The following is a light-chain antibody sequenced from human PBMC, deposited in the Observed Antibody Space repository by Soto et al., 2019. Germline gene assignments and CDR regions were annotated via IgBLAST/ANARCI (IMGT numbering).Light chain of an antibody. CDR1: QSISRW. J-gene: IGKJ5*01. V-gene: IGKV1-5*01. CDR3: QQYNSFSLIT. Sequence: IVITHSPSTLSASVGDTLTITCRASQSISRWLAWYQQKPGKAPKILISDASILESGVPSRFSGTGSGTEFTLTISSLQPDDFATYFCQQYNSFSLITFGQGTRLEIK. CDR2: DAS.